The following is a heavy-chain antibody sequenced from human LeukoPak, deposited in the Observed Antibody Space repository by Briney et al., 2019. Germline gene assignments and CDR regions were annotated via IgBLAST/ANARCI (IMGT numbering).Heavy chain of an antibody. Sequence: PGASLRLSCAASGFTFSSYAMSWVRQAPGKGLEWVSSIGTRSRHIYYAESVKGRFTISRDNATNSVYLQMNSLGVEDTGVYYCAPRGAHGYWGQGTLVTVSS. CDR1: GFTFSSYA. D-gene: IGHD4/OR15-4a*01. V-gene: IGHV3-21*01. J-gene: IGHJ4*02. CDR3: APRGAHGY. CDR2: IGTRSRHI.